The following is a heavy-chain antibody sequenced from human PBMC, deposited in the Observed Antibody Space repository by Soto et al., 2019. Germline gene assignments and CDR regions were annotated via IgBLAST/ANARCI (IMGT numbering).Heavy chain of an antibody. CDR3: ARAPQLVAPAATGFDS. V-gene: IGHV3-48*02. J-gene: IGHJ4*02. CDR1: GFPFSTYS. Sequence: GGSLRLSCAASGFPFSTYSMSWVRQAPGKGLEWISYISASTLTTFYADSVKGRFTISRDTAQNSLYLQMNSLRDEDTAVYYCARAPQLVAPAATGFDSWGQGTLVTVSS. CDR2: ISASTLTT. D-gene: IGHD2-2*01.